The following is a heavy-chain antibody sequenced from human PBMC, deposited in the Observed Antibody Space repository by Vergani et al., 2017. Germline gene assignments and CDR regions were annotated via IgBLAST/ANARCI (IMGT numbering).Heavy chain of an antibody. D-gene: IGHD3-3*01. V-gene: IGHV4-4*07. J-gene: IGHJ4*02. CDR3: ARVRYDFWSGYKDRFYFDY. CDR1: GGSISSYY. Sequence: QVQLQESGPGLVKPSETLSLTCTVSGGSISSYYWSWIRQPAGKGLEWIGRMYISGSTYYNPSLKSRVTMSVDTSKNQFSLKLSSVTAADTAVYYCARVRYDFWSGYKDRFYFDYWGQGTLVTVSS. CDR2: MYISGST.